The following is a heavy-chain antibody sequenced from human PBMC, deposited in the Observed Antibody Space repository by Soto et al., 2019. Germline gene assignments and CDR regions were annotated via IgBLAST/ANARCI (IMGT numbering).Heavy chain of an antibody. J-gene: IGHJ4*02. V-gene: IGHV4-4*02. CDR2: IYHSGTT. CDR1: GGSITTNW. Sequence: QVHLQESGPGLVKPSGTLSLTCAVSGGSITTNWLSWVRQPPGKGLEWIGEIYHSGTTNYNPSLRGRVTISVDKSNNQFSLNLNSVTAADSAIYYCARHRAVPRTRGFDYWGQGNLVTVSS. D-gene: IGHD6-19*01. CDR3: ARHRAVPRTRGFDY.